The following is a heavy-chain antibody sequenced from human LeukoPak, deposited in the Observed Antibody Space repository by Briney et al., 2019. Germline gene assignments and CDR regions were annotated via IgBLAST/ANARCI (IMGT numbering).Heavy chain of an antibody. D-gene: IGHD3-16*02. CDR3: ARVDYDYVWGSYRFDYYYYYMDV. J-gene: IGHJ6*03. CDR2: MNPNSGNT. Sequence: ASVKVSCKASGYTFTSYDINWVRQATGQGLEWMGWMNPNSGNTGYAQKFQGRVTMTRNTSISTAYMELSSLRSEDTAVYYCARVDYDYVWGSYRFDYYYYYMDVWGKGTTVTVSS. CDR1: GYTFTSYD. V-gene: IGHV1-8*01.